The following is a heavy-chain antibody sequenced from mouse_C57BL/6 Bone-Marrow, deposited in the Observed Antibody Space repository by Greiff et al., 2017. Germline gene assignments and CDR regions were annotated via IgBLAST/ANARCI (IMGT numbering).Heavy chain of an antibody. CDR2: IDPSDSYT. V-gene: IGHV1-59*01. D-gene: IGHD2-4*01. J-gene: IGHJ3*01. Sequence: VQLQQPGAELVRPGTSVKLSCKASGYTFTSYWMHWVKQRPGQGLEWIGVIDPSDSYTNYNQKFKGKATLTVDTSSSTAYMQLSSRTSEDSAVYYCAREGIYYEYDWFAYWGQGTLVTVSA. CDR3: AREGIYYEYDWFAY. CDR1: GYTFTSYW.